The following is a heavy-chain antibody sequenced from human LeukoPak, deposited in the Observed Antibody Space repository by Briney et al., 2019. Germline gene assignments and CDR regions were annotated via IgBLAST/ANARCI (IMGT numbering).Heavy chain of an antibody. CDR2: ISYDGTDK. CDR3: AKDTEDFDY. V-gene: IGHV3-30*04. J-gene: IGHJ4*02. CDR1: GFTFSDYA. Sequence: AGRSLRLSCAASGFTFSDYAMHWVRQAPGKGLEWVAVISYDGTDKHYPDSVKGRFTISRDNSKNTLYLQMNSLRGEDAAVCYCAKDTEDFDYWGQGTLVTVSS.